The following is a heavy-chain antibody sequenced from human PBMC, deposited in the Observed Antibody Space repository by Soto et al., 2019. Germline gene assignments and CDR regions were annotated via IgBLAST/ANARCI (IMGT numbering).Heavy chain of an antibody. CDR3: ARGHIVSSNFYFMEV. V-gene: IGHV4-34*01. J-gene: IGHJ6*03. CDR2: KEHGWST. Sequence: PSETLSLTCAVYGGAFSGYYWTWVRQPPEKGREWNGEKEHGWSTTYNRYLQSRVSIYLSFVRKQVSLQLTSVIAADSATYYCARGHIVSSNFYFMEVWGKGTTVTVSS. CDR1: GGAFSGYY. D-gene: IGHD3-16*02.